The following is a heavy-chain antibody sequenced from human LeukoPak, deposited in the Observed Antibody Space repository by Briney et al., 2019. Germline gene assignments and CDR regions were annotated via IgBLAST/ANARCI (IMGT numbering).Heavy chain of an antibody. D-gene: IGHD2-15*01. Sequence: SETLSLTCTVSGGSISSCYWSWIRQPPGKGLEWIGYIYYSGSTNYNPSLKSRVTISVDTSKNQFSLKLSSVTAADTAVYYCARWSGVVVVAATPWGFDPWGQGTLVTVSS. V-gene: IGHV4-59*01. CDR1: GGSISSCY. CDR2: IYYSGST. J-gene: IGHJ5*02. CDR3: ARWSGVVVVAATPWGFDP.